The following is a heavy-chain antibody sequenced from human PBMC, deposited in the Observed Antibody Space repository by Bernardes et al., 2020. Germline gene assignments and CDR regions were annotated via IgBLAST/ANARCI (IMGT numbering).Heavy chain of an antibody. V-gene: IGHV4-39*01. CDR3: AIQGGWLRFSGEDAFDI. Sequence: SETLSLTCTVSGGSISSSSYYWGWIRQPPGKGLEWIGSIYYSGSTYYNPSLKSRVTISVDTSKNQFSLKLSSVTAADTAVYYCAIQGGWLRFSGEDAFDIWGQGTTVTVSS. D-gene: IGHD5-12*01. J-gene: IGHJ3*02. CDR1: GGSISSSSYY. CDR2: IYYSGST.